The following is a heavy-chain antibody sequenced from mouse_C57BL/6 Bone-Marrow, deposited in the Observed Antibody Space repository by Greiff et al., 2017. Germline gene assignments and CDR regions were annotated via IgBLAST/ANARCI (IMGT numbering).Heavy chain of an antibody. V-gene: IGHV1-85*01. CDR1: GYTFTSYD. D-gene: IGHD1-1*01. J-gene: IGHJ1*03. CDR2: IYTRDGST. Sequence: VQLQQSGPELVKPGASGKLSCKASGYTFTSYDINWVKQRPGQGLAWIGWIYTRDGSTKYNEKFKGNATLNVDTYSSTAYMELHSLTSEDSAVYFLARLEFDGSSGDWYFDVWGTGTTVTVSS. CDR3: ARLEFDGSSGDWYFDV.